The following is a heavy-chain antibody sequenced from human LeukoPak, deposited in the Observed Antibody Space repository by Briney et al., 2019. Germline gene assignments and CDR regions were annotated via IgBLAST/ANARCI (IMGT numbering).Heavy chain of an antibody. CDR1: GFTFSDYA. J-gene: IGHJ4*02. D-gene: IGHD4-17*01. CDR2: IRSKAYGGTT. CDR3: TPDYGDYVVHY. Sequence: QTGGSLRLSCAASGFTFSDYAMSWFRQAPGKGLEWVGFIRSKAYGGTTEYAASVKGRFTISRDDSKSIAYLQMNSLKTEDTAVYYCTPDYGDYVVHYWGQGTLVTVAS. V-gene: IGHV3-49*03.